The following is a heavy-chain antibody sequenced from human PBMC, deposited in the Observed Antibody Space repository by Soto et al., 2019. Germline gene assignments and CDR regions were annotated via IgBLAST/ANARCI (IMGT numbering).Heavy chain of an antibody. CDR1: GYTFSTYA. Sequence: ASVKVSCKASGYTFSTYAFTWVRQAAGQGLEWMGAIISIFGTPTYAQKFQGRVTITADKSTTSAYMELSSLRSEDTAVYYCASDIAGYCTTTTCYVGAGTAFHYWGQATPVNVS. D-gene: IGHD2-2*01. V-gene: IGHV1-69*06. J-gene: IGHJ4*02. CDR2: IISIFGTP. CDR3: ASDIAGYCTTTTCYVGAGTAFHY.